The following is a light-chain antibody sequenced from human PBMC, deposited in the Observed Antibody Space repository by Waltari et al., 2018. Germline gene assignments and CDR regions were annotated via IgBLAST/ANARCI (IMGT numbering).Light chain of an antibody. J-gene: IGLJ2*01. V-gene: IGLV1-40*01. CDR1: CSHIRARYD. Sequence: QSVLTQPPSVSGAPGQRVPIPCTGSCSHIRARYDVPRYPQLPGTAPELLIYGNINRPSGVPDRFSGSKSGTSASLAITGLQAEDEAEYYCQSYDSSLSGVVFGGGTKLTVL. CDR3: QSYDSSLSGVV. CDR2: GNI.